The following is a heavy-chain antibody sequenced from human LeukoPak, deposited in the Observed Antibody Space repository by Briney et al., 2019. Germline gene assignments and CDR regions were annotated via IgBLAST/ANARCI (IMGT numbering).Heavy chain of an antibody. CDR1: GYSFTSYW. Sequence: PGESLKISCKGSGYSFTSYWIGWVRQMPGKGLEWMGIIYPGDSDTRYSPSFQGQVTISADKSISTAYLQWSSLKASDTAMYYCARSYTYGLPPYFDAFDIWGQGTMVTVSS. D-gene: IGHD5-18*01. CDR2: IYPGDSDT. V-gene: IGHV5-51*01. J-gene: IGHJ3*02. CDR3: ARSYTYGLPPYFDAFDI.